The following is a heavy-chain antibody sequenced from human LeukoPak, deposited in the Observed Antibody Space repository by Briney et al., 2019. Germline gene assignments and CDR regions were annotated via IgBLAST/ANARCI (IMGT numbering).Heavy chain of an antibody. CDR2: ISSDGDTT. V-gene: IGHV3-23*01. J-gene: IGHJ4*02. CDR1: GFTCSDYA. CDR3: GTEFRNSLGATYLAY. D-gene: IGHD1-26*01. Sequence: PGGSLTLSCVASGFTCSDYAMGWDRRAPGKGLEWVSTISSDGDTTYDADSVKGRFTIARANSWNTLFLQMNSLDAKERAVYYCGTEFRNSLGATYLAYWGQGTLVAVSS.